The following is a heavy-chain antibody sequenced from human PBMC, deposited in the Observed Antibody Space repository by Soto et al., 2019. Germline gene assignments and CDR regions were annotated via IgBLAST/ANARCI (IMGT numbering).Heavy chain of an antibody. D-gene: IGHD1-26*01. CDR1: GYTFTSYY. J-gene: IGHJ4*02. CDR2: IRSKSNSYAT. Sequence: VQLVQSGAEVKKPGASVKVSCKASGYTFTSYYMHWVRQAPGQGLEWVGRIRSKSNSYATAYGVSVKGRFTISRDDSKNMVYLQMNSLKTEDTAVYYCTRPGYSESDWWGQGTLVTVSS. CDR3: TRPGYSESDW. V-gene: IGHV3-73*01.